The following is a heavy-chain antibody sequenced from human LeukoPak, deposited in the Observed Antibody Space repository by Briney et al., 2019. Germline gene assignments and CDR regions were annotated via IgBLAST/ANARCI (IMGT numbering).Heavy chain of an antibody. Sequence: PSETLSLTCTVSGGSVSSGTYYWSWIRQPPGKGLEWIGYIYYGGSTNYNPSLKSRVTISVDTSESQFSLKLNSVTAADTAVYYCARVLIAVAGFDYWGQGTLVTVSS. CDR3: ARVLIAVAGFDY. CDR2: IYYGGST. CDR1: GGSVSSGTYY. D-gene: IGHD6-19*01. J-gene: IGHJ4*02. V-gene: IGHV4-61*01.